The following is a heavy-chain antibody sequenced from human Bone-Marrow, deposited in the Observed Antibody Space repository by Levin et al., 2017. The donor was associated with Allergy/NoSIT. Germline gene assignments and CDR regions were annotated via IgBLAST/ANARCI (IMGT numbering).Heavy chain of an antibody. CDR3: ATIHRDAYNVDY. CDR2: ISSSSTTI. J-gene: IGHJ4*02. CDR1: GFTFNTYS. D-gene: IGHD5-24*01. V-gene: IGHV3-48*01. Sequence: GESLKISCAASGFTFNTYSMNWVRQAPGKGLEWLSYISSSSTTIDYADSVKGRFTVSRDNVKNSLYLQMNSLRVEDTAVYYCATIHRDAYNVDYWGQGTLVTVSS.